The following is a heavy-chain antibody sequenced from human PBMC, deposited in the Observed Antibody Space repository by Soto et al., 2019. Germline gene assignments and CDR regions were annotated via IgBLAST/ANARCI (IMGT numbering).Heavy chain of an antibody. J-gene: IGHJ4*02. Sequence: SETLSLTCTVSGGSISSSSYYWGWIRQPPGKGLEWIGSIYYSGSTYYNPSLKSRVTISVDTSKNQFSLKLSSVTAADTAVYYGARHVIVVVIQFDYWGQGTLVTVSS. V-gene: IGHV4-39*01. CDR3: ARHVIVVVIQFDY. CDR2: IYYSGST. CDR1: GGSISSSSYY. D-gene: IGHD3-22*01.